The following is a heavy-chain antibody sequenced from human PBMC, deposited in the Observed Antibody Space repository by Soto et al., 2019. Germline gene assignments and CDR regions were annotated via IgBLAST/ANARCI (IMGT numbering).Heavy chain of an antibody. J-gene: IGHJ6*02. CDR3: ARDRYCSGGSCYLQGSVYYYYGMDV. V-gene: IGHV3-11*06. Sequence: QVQLVESGGGLVKPGGSLRLSCAASGFTFSDYYMSWIRQAPGKGLEWVSYISSSSSYTNYADSVKGRFTISRDNAKNSLYLQLNSLIDEDAAVYYCARDRYCSGGSCYLQGSVYYYYGMDVWGQGTTVTVSS. CDR1: GFTFSDYY. CDR2: ISSSSSYT. D-gene: IGHD2-15*01.